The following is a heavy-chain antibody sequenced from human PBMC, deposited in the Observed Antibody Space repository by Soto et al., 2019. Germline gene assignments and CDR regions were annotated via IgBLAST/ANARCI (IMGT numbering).Heavy chain of an antibody. Sequence: SVKVSCKASGGTFNSYSFSWVRQAPGQGLEWMGGIIPIYGSAHYAQNFQGRFTITADESTSTVAMDLSSLRSDDTAIYYCATIRDGYNVHFFYGMDVWGQGTTVTVSS. D-gene: IGHD5-12*01. J-gene: IGHJ6*02. CDR3: ATIRDGYNVHFFYGMDV. V-gene: IGHV1-69*13. CDR1: GGTFNSYS. CDR2: IIPIYGSA.